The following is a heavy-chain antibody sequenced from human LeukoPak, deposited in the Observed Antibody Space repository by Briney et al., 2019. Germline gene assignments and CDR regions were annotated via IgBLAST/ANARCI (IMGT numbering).Heavy chain of an antibody. CDR1: GFTFSSYG. CDR2: ISYDGSNK. CDR3: ARAGYYDSSGQGFDY. D-gene: IGHD3-22*01. Sequence: GGSLRLSCAASGFTFSSYGMHWLRQAAGKGLEWVAVISYDGSNKYYADSVKGRFTISRDNSKNTLYVQMNSLRPEDTAVYYCARAGYYDSSGQGFDYWGQGTLVTVSP. V-gene: IGHV3-30*03. J-gene: IGHJ4*02.